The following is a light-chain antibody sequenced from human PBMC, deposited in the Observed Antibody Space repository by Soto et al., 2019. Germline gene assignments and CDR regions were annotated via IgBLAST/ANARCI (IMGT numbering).Light chain of an antibody. J-gene: IGKJ1*01. CDR1: QSVFSS. V-gene: IGKV3-15*01. CDR3: QQYHNWPA. Sequence: EIVMTQSPATLSVSPGDRATLSCRASQSVFSSLAWYQQKPGQAPRLLIYGAATRATGTPARFSGSGSGTEFTLTISSLQSEDFAVYYCQQYHNWPAFGQGTKVDIK. CDR2: GAA.